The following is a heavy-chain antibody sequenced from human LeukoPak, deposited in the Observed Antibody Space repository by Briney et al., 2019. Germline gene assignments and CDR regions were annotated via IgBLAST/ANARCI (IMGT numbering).Heavy chain of an antibody. Sequence: GASVKVSCKVSGYTLTELSMHWVRQAPGKGLEWMGGFDPEDGETIYAQKFQGRVTMTEDTSTDTAYMELSSLRSEDTAVYYCATDATVLRSAEGAFDIWGQGTMVTVSS. CDR2: FDPEDGET. D-gene: IGHD3-3*01. J-gene: IGHJ3*02. CDR1: GYTLTELS. CDR3: ATDATVLRSAEGAFDI. V-gene: IGHV1-24*01.